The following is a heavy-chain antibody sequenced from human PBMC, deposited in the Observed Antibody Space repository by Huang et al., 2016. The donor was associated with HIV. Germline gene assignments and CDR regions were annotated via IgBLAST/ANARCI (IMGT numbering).Heavy chain of an antibody. Sequence: VQLVQSGAEVKKPGESLKISCKGSGYSFSSYWIAWVRQMPWEGLEWVVSSIPDDSDTTYSPSFEGQVTISADKSVGTAYLQWSSLKASDTAMYYCARRFSSSSGYFDYWGQGSLVTVSS. CDR2: SIPDDSDT. J-gene: IGHJ4*02. CDR3: ARRFSSSSGYFDY. CDR1: GYSFSSYW. V-gene: IGHV5-51*01. D-gene: IGHD6-6*01.